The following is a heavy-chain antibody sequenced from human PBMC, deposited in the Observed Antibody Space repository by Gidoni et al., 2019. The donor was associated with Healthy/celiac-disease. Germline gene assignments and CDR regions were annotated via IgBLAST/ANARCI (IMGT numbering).Heavy chain of an antibody. Sequence: EVQLVESGGGLVQPGGSLSLPCAASGFTFSSYSMNWVRQAPGKGLEWVSYISSSSSTIYYADSVKGRFTISRDNAKNSLYLQMNSLRAEDTAVYYCARDREDHSYYYYGMDVWGQGTTVTVSS. CDR2: ISSSSSTI. V-gene: IGHV3-48*01. CDR1: GFTFSSYS. CDR3: ARDREDHSYYYYGMDV. J-gene: IGHJ6*02. D-gene: IGHD1-26*01.